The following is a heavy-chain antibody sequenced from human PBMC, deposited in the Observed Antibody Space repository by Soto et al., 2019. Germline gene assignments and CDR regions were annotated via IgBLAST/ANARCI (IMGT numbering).Heavy chain of an antibody. CDR2: IYWDDDK. Sequence: QITLKESGPTLVKPTQTLTLTCTFSGLSLSTTGVGVGWIRQPPGKAQEWLALIYWDDDKRYSPSLKSRITITKDTSKNQVVLTMTNMDPVDTATYYCVQSRCGGDCLQSYSSHSYYGLDVWGQGTTVTVSS. CDR1: GLSLSTTGVG. J-gene: IGHJ6*02. D-gene: IGHD2-21*02. V-gene: IGHV2-5*02. CDR3: VQSRCGGDCLQSYSSHSYYGLDV.